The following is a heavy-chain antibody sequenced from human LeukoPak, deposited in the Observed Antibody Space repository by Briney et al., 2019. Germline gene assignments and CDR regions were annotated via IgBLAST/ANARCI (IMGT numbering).Heavy chain of an antibody. Sequence: PSETLSLTCAVYGGSFSGYYLSWIRQPPGKGLEWIGEINHSGSTNYNPSLKSRVTISVDTSKNQFSLKLSSVTAADTAVYYCARMGYYYDSSGNPLYYYGMDVWGQGTTVTVSS. V-gene: IGHV4-34*01. J-gene: IGHJ6*02. CDR1: GGSFSGYY. CDR3: ARMGYYYDSSGNPLYYYGMDV. CDR2: INHSGST. D-gene: IGHD3-22*01.